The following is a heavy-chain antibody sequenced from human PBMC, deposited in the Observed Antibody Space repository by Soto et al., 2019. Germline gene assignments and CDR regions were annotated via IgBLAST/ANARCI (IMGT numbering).Heavy chain of an antibody. D-gene: IGHD6-13*01. V-gene: IGHV1-2*04. J-gene: IGHJ6*02. Sequence: ASVEVCCKASGYTFTGYYMHWVRQAPGQGLEWMGWINPNSGGTNYAQKFQGWVTMTRDTSISTAYMELSRLRSDDTAVYYCAREGTAHYYGMDVWGQGTTVTVSS. CDR1: GYTFTGYY. CDR3: AREGTAHYYGMDV. CDR2: INPNSGGT.